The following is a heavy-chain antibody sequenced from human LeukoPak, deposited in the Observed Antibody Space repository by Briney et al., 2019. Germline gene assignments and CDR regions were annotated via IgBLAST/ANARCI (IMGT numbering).Heavy chain of an antibody. D-gene: IGHD1-14*01. V-gene: IGHV4-30-4*01. J-gene: IGHJ4*02. Sequence: SETLSLTCTVSGGSISSDDYYWSWIRQPPGKGLEWIGHIHYRGSTYYNLSLKSRVNMSVDTSKKQFSLKLSSVTAADTAVYYCARVQRELLGINYWGQGILVTVSS. CDR1: GGSISSDDYY. CDR3: ARVQRELLGINY. CDR2: IHYRGST.